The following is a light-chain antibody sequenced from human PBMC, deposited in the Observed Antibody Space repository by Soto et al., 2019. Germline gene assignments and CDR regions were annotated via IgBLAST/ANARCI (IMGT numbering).Light chain of an antibody. CDR1: QSISTS. Sequence: DIQMTQPPSTLSASLGDRVTMTCRASQSISTSLAWYQHKPGKAPKLLIYKASTLQSGVPSRFSGSGSGTEFTLTTSSLLPDDFATYYCQQYNSSSRTFGQGTKVDIK. V-gene: IGKV1-5*03. J-gene: IGKJ1*01. CDR3: QQYNSSSRT. CDR2: KAS.